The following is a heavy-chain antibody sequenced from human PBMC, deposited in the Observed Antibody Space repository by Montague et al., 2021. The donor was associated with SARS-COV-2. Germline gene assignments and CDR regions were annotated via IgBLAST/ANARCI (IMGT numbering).Heavy chain of an antibody. D-gene: IGHD3-9*01. J-gene: IGHJ4*02. CDR3: VRDPHYDGLNGLSDF. V-gene: IGHV4-4*08. CDR1: SVSVTDYY. CDR2: VLYNEGT. Sequence: SETLSLTCTVYSVSVTDYYWSWIRQSPGKGLEWIGDVLYNEGTNYNPSLKSRVAISVDTSKNQFSLRLTSVAAADTALYYCVRDPHYDGLNGLSDFWDQGTLVTVSS.